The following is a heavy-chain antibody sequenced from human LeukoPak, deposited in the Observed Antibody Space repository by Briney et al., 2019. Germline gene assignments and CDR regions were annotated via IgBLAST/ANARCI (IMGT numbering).Heavy chain of an antibody. D-gene: IGHD2-21*02. CDR2: IKQDGSEK. Sequence: GGSLRLSCTASGFSFSSYWLTWVRQAPGKGLESVANIKQDGSEKYFVDSVKGRFTISRDNAKNSLYLQMHSLTAEDSGVYYCATSSDSPGNYWGQGTLVTVSS. CDR1: GFSFSSYW. V-gene: IGHV3-7*01. CDR3: ATSSDSPGNY. J-gene: IGHJ4*02.